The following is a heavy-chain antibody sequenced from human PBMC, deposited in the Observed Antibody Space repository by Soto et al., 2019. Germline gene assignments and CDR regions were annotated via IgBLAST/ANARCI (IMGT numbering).Heavy chain of an antibody. Sequence: QVQLVQSGAEVKKPGASVKVSCKASGYTFTSYGISWVRQAPGQGPEWMGWISAYNGNTNYAQKLQGRVAMITDTSTSTAYMGLRSRRSDDTAVYYCARDSANDYGDYALYYYYYMDVWGKGTTVTVSS. D-gene: IGHD4-17*01. CDR1: GYTFTSYG. CDR3: ARDSANDYGDYALYYYYYMDV. CDR2: ISAYNGNT. V-gene: IGHV1-18*01. J-gene: IGHJ6*03.